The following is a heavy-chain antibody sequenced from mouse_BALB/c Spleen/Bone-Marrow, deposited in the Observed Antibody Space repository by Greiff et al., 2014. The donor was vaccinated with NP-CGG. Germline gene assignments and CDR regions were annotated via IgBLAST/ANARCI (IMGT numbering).Heavy chain of an antibody. Sequence: LEESGAELMKPGASVKISCKATGYTFSSYWIEWVKQRPGHGLEWIGEFLPGSGGTNYNEKFKGKATFTADTSSNTAYMQLSSLTSEDSAVYYCARDYHDYDVGFVYWGQGTLVSVSA. CDR2: FLPGSGGT. V-gene: IGHV1-9*01. CDR3: ARDYHDYDVGFVY. CDR1: GYTFSSYW. J-gene: IGHJ3*01. D-gene: IGHD2-4*01.